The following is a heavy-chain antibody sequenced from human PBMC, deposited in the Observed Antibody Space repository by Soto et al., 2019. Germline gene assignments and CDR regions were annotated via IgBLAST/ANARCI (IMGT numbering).Heavy chain of an antibody. Sequence: QVQLVQSGAEVKKPGASVKVSCKASGYTFTSYDINWVRQDTGQGLEWMGWMNPNSGNTGYAQKFQGRVPMTRNTSISTAYMELSSLRSEDTAVYYCARGFFFDNWFDPWGQGTLVTVSS. CDR1: GYTFTSYD. J-gene: IGHJ5*02. D-gene: IGHD3-3*01. V-gene: IGHV1-8*01. CDR2: MNPNSGNT. CDR3: ARGFFFDNWFDP.